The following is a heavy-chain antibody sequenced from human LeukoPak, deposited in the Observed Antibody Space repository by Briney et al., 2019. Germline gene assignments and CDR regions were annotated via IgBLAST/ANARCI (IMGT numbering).Heavy chain of an antibody. D-gene: IGHD3-9*01. CDR2: ISGRDDST. CDR1: GFSFSNYA. V-gene: IGHV3-23*01. J-gene: IGHJ4*02. CDR3: AKWGDYDVLTGYYDSDY. Sequence: GGSLRLSCAASGFSFSNYAMSWVRQVPGKGMEWVSAISGRDDSTSYADSVNGRFTISRDTSKNTLYLQMNSLRAEDTAVYYCAKWGDYDVLTGYYDSDYWGQGTLVTVSS.